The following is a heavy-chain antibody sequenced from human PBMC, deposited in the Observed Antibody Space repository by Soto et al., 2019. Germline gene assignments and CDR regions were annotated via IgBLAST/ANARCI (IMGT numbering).Heavy chain of an antibody. D-gene: IGHD3-10*01. J-gene: IGHJ3*01. CDR1: GFTLSDYY. CDR3: ARTKSYGAYDV. Sequence: EVKLVESGGGLVQPGGSLRLSCAVSGFTLSDYYIDWVRQAPGKGLEWLARSRDKANSFSTDYAASVKGRLSISRDDSESSVFLQMNSLRTEDTALYCCARTKSYGAYDVWGQGTVVIVSS. CDR2: SRDKANSFST. V-gene: IGHV3-72*01.